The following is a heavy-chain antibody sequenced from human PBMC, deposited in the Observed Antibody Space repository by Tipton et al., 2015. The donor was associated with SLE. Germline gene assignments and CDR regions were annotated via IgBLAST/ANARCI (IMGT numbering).Heavy chain of an antibody. J-gene: IGHJ4*02. CDR2: IYHSGST. Sequence: TLSLTCAVSGYSISSGYYWGWIRQPPGKGPEWIGSIYHSGSTYYNPSLKSRVTISVDTSKNQFSLKLSSVTAADTAVYYCARDLGSSGWSFFDYWGQGTLVTVSS. D-gene: IGHD6-19*01. CDR3: ARDLGSSGWSFFDY. CDR1: GYSISSGYY. V-gene: IGHV4-38-2*02.